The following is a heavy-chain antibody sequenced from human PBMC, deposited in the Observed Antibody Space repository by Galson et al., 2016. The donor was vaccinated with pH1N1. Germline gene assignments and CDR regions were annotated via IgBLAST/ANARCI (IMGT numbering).Heavy chain of an antibody. V-gene: IGHV4-39*07. D-gene: IGHD1-7*01. CDR1: GGSLSSSEYY. J-gene: IGHJ6*03. Sequence: SETLSLTCTVSGGSLSSSEYYWAWIRQSPGTGLEWIGSIYYRGSTYYNPSLKSRVSISVDRSTNQFSLNLSCVTAVDTAGYYCTSIIGTTQYYYYMDGWGKGTTVTVSS. CDR2: IYYRGST. CDR3: TSIIGTTQYYYYMDG.